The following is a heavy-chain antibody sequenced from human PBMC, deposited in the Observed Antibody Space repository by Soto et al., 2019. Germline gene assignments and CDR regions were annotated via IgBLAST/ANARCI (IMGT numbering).Heavy chain of an antibody. J-gene: IGHJ4*02. Sequence: SETLSLTCTVSGDSVSSGYYWGWIRQPAGKGLEWIGSFHHSGSTYYNPSLKSRVTISPDTSKNQFSLNLSSVTAADTAVYYCARAPYYYDRSGYYFGHFDCWGQGTLVTVSS. CDR3: ARAPYYYDRSGYYFGHFDC. CDR1: GDSVSSGYY. V-gene: IGHV4-38-2*02. CDR2: FHHSGST. D-gene: IGHD3-22*01.